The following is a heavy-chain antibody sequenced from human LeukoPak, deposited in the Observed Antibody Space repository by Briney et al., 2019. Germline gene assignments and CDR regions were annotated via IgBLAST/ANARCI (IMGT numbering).Heavy chain of an antibody. CDR3: ASGGYDSSGYHDPFDY. V-gene: IGHV4-59*05. J-gene: IGHJ4*02. CDR1: GGSISSYY. CDR2: IYYSGST. D-gene: IGHD3-22*01. Sequence: PSETLSLTCTVSGGSISSYYWSWIRQPPGKGLEWIGSIYYSGSTYYNPSLKSRVTISVDTSKNQFSLKLSSVAAADTAVYYCASGGYDSSGYHDPFDYWGQGTLVTVSS.